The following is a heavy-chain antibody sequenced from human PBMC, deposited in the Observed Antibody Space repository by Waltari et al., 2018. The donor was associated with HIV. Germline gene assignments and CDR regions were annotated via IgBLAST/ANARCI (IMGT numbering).Heavy chain of an antibody. CDR3: ARDGVNSGVTKLGY. Sequence: QVQLVQSGAEVKKPGASVKVSCKASGYTFTSYGISWVRQAPGQGLEWMGWISADNGNTNYAQKRQGRGTMTTGTSTRTAYMELRSLRSDDAAVYYCARDGVNSGVTKLGYWGQGTLVTVSS. CDR2: ISADNGNT. D-gene: IGHD4-17*01. V-gene: IGHV1-18*01. CDR1: GYTFTSYG. J-gene: IGHJ4*02.